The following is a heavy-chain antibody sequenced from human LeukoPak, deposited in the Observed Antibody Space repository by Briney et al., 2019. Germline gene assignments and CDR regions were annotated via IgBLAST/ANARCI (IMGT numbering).Heavy chain of an antibody. Sequence: PGGSLRLSCAASGFTFSSYSMNWVRQAPGKGLEWVASISKSSSYIYYADSMKGRFTISRDNGKNSLYLEMTNLRADDTAVYYCARDASGPEPHFDYWGQGTLVTVSS. CDR3: ARDASGPEPHFDY. CDR1: GFTFSSYS. J-gene: IGHJ4*02. V-gene: IGHV3-21*01. CDR2: ISKSSSYI. D-gene: IGHD2-15*01.